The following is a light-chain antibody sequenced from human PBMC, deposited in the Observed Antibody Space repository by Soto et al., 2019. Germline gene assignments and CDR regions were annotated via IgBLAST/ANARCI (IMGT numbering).Light chain of an antibody. V-gene: IGLV2-8*01. CDR3: SSYAGSDAFV. CDR1: SSDVGAYNY. J-gene: IGLJ1*01. Sequence: QSALAQPPSASGSPGQSVAISCTGTSSDVGAYNYVAWYQQHPGKVPKLMIYEVSKRPSGVPDRFSGSKSGNTASLTASGLQADDEADYYCSSYAGSDAFVFGTGTKVTVL. CDR2: EVS.